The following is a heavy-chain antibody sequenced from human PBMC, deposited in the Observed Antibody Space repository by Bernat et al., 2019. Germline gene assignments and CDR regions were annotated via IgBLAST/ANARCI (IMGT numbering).Heavy chain of an antibody. Sequence: QVQLVQSGAEVKKPGASVKVSCKASGYTFTGYYMHWVRQAPGQGLEWMGWINPNSGGTNYAQKFQGWVTMTRDTSISTAYMELSWLRSDDTAVYYCAREEKGYCSGGSCYWNNWFDPWGQGTLVTVSS. CDR3: AREEKGYCSGGSCYWNNWFDP. CDR1: GYTFTGYY. V-gene: IGHV1-2*04. D-gene: IGHD2-15*01. J-gene: IGHJ5*02. CDR2: INPNSGGT.